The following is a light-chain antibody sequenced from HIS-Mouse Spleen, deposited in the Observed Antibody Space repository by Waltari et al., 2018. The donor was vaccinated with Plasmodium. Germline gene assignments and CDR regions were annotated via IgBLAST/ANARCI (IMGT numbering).Light chain of an antibody. Sequence: QTVVTQEPSFSVSPGGTVTLTCGLSSGSVSTSYYPSWDQQTPGQAPRTLIYSTNTRSSGVPDRFTGSILGNKAALSITWAQADDESDYYCVLYMGSGIWVFGGGTKLTVL. CDR3: VLYMGSGIWV. V-gene: IGLV8-61*01. CDR1: SGSVSTSYY. J-gene: IGLJ2*01. CDR2: STN.